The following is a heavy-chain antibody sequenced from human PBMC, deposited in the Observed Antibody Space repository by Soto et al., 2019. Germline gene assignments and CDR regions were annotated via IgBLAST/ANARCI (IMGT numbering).Heavy chain of an antibody. J-gene: IGHJ6*02. CDR1: GFSLSSYA. CDR2: ISNDGSNR. V-gene: IGHV3-30-3*01. CDR3: ARDKWPGPYYYYGLDV. Sequence: GGSLRLSCAASGFSLSSYAMHWVRQAPGKGLEWVAVISNDGSNRYYAGSMKGRFTISRDNSKNTLYLQMNSRRTEDTAVYYCARDKWPGPYYYYGLDVWGQGTTVTVSS. D-gene: IGHD2-8*01.